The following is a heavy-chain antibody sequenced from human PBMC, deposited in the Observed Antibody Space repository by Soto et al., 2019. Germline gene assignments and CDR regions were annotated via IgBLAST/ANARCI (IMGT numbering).Heavy chain of an antibody. V-gene: IGHV4-31*03. CDR2: IYYSGST. D-gene: IGHD1-20*01. Sequence: QVQLQESGPGLVKPSQTLSLTCTVSGGSISSGDYYWSWIRQHPGKGLEWIGYIYYSGSTYYNPSLKSRVTISVDTSKNQSSLKLSSVTAADTAVYYCARGHDPIVNYYFDYWGQGTLVTVSS. CDR1: GGSISSGDYY. CDR3: ARGHDPIVNYYFDY. J-gene: IGHJ4*02.